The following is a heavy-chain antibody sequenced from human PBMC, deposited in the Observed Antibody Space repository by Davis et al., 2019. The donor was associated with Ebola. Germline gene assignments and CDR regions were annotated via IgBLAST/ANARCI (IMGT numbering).Heavy chain of an antibody. V-gene: IGHV3-30-3*01. D-gene: IGHD5-24*01. CDR2: ISYDGSNK. Sequence: PGGSLRLSCAASGFTFSSYAMHWVRQAPGKGLEWVAFISYDGSNKYYADSVKGRFTISRDNSKNTLYLQMNSLRAEDTAVYYCARDIVEMATLVYYGMDVWGQGTTVTVSS. CDR1: GFTFSSYA. J-gene: IGHJ6*02. CDR3: ARDIVEMATLVYYGMDV.